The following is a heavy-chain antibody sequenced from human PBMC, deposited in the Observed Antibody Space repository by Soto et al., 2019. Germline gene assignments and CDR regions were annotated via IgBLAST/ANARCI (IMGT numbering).Heavy chain of an antibody. J-gene: IGHJ6*02. CDR1: GFTFSSYA. D-gene: IGHD3-3*01. V-gene: IGHV3-30-3*01. Sequence: GGSLRLSCAASGFTFSSYAMQWVRQAPGKGLEWVAVISYDGSNKYYADSVKGRFTISRDNSKNTLYLQMNSLRAEDTAVYYCARDPFGVVIINYCGMDVCGQGPPVAVSS. CDR3: ARDPFGVVIINYCGMDV. CDR2: ISYDGSNK.